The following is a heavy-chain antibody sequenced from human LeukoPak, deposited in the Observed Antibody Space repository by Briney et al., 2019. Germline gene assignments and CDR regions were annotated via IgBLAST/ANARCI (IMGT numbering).Heavy chain of an antibody. D-gene: IGHD3/OR15-3a*01. Sequence: PGRSRRLSCAASGFIFSSYGMHWVRQAPGEGLEWVAVTSYDGSNKYYVDSVKGRFTISRDNSKNTLYLQMNSLRAEDTAVYYCWTGTGAFDYWGQGTLVTVSS. J-gene: IGHJ4*02. CDR1: GFIFSSYG. CDR2: TSYDGSNK. V-gene: IGHV3-30*03. CDR3: WTGTGAFDY.